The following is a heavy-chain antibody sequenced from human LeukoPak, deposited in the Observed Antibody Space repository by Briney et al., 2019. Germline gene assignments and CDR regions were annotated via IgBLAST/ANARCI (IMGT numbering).Heavy chain of an antibody. D-gene: IGHD3-16*02. CDR3: ARGSDYDYVWGSYRPKKTSDY. Sequence: PSETLSLTCAVYGGSFSGYYWSWLRQPPGKGREWIGEINHSESTNYNPSLKSRVSISVDTSKNQFYLKLSSVAAADTAVYYCARGSDYDYVWGSYRPKKTSDYWGQGTLVTVSS. J-gene: IGHJ4*02. CDR1: GGSFSGYY. V-gene: IGHV4-34*01. CDR2: INHSEST.